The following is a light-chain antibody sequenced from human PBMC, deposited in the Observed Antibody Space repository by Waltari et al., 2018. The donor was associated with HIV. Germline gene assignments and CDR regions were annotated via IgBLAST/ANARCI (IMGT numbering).Light chain of an antibody. CDR1: QTITSW. V-gene: IGKV1-5*03. CDR3: QQYNNYPWT. Sequence: DIQMTQSPSTLSASVGDRVTITCRASQTITSWLAWYQQKPGKAPNHLIYKASSLESGVPSRFSGSGSGTEFTLTISSLQPEDFATYYCQQYNNYPWTFGQGTKVEIK. J-gene: IGKJ1*01. CDR2: KAS.